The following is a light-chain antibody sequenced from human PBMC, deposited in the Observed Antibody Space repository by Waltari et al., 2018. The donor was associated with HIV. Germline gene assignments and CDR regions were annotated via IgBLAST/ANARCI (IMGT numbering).Light chain of an antibody. Sequence: QSALTQPPSVSGFPGQSVTISCTGFRGDVPTYNRVSWYQQPPNTAPKLVLYEVYKRPAGVPDRFCGSQSGDMASLTVAGLQTEDEADYYCALYTTRNIIFGGGTNLVVL. CDR2: EVY. J-gene: IGLJ2*01. V-gene: IGLV2-18*01. CDR3: ALYTTRNII. CDR1: RGDVPTYNR.